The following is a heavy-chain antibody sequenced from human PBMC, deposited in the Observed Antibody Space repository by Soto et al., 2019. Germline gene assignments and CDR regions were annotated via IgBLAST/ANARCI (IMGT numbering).Heavy chain of an antibody. D-gene: IGHD6-13*01. J-gene: IGHJ4*02. CDR2: MRYRPYGETA. CDR3: TKSVGRGIAPTDY. V-gene: IGHV3-49*03. CDR1: GFTFGEYA. Sequence: GGSLRLSCTASGFTFGEYAVTWLRQAPGKGLEWVGFMRYRPYGETAEYAASVKGRFTISRDDSTNIAYLQMNSLRAEDTAVYYCTKSVGRGIAPTDYWGQGTLVTVSS.